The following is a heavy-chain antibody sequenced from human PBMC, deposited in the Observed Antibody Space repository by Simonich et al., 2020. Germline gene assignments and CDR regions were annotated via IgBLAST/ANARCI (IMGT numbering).Heavy chain of an antibody. CDR2: INPKRGGT. CDR1: GYTFTGYY. J-gene: IGHJ4*02. D-gene: IGHD7-27*01. CDR3: ASGWDWGFSHMSDY. Sequence: QVQLGQSGAEVKKPGASVKVSGKASGYTFTGYYMHWGRQAPGQGLEWMGRINPKRGGTNYAQKFQGKGTMTRDTSISTAYMELSRLRADDTAVYYCASGWDWGFSHMSDYWGQGTLVTVSS. V-gene: IGHV1-2*06.